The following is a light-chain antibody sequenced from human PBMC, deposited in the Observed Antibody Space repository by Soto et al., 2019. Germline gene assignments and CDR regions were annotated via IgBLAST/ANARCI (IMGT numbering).Light chain of an antibody. V-gene: IGKV3-15*01. CDR3: QQCTNWPPYT. Sequence: DIVMTQSPATLSVSPGERATLSCRASQSISNNLAWYQQKPGQAPRLLIYDASTRATGVPARFSCSGSGTEFTLTISSLQSEDFAVYYCQQCTNWPPYTFGQGTKLEIK. CDR2: DAS. CDR1: QSISNN. J-gene: IGKJ2*01.